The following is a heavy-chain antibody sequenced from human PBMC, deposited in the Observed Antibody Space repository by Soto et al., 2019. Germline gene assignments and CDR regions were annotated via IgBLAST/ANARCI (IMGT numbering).Heavy chain of an antibody. V-gene: IGHV4-39*01. Sequence: TETLSLTCSVPAGSRNDGTYYWAWIRQHPGKGLEWIGNIYHSGGSYSNPSLKSRVTMSVDTSNNQFSLKLSSLSTADTAVYYCARCHDSGGDYGAHYAYWGRGIMVPVSS. CDR1: AGSRNDGTYY. CDR3: ARCHDSGGDYGAHYAY. CDR2: IYHSGGS. D-gene: IGHD3-16*01. J-gene: IGHJ4*02.